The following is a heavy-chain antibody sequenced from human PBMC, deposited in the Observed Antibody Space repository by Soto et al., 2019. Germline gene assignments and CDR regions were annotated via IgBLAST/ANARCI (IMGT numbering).Heavy chain of an antibody. CDR3: ARTHDYSNYVWFDP. V-gene: IGHV4-30-4*01. J-gene: IGHJ5*02. CDR1: GASISFGDYY. D-gene: IGHD4-4*01. CDR2: IYHSGST. Sequence: SETLSLTCSVSGASISFGDYYWTWIRQPPGKGLEYIGYIYHSGSTYYNPALKSRITISVDTSKNQFSLKVRSVTAADTAVYYCARTHDYSNYVWFDPWGQGTLVTVSS.